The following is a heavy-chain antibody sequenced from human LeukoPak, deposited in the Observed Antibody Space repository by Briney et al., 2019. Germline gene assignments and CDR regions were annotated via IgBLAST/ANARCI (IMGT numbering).Heavy chain of an antibody. CDR2: IYYSGYT. CDR3: ARTTMVRGTYYMDV. J-gene: IGHJ6*03. D-gene: IGHD3-10*01. Sequence: SETLSLTCTVSGGSIGSYYWSWIRQPPGKGLDWIGYIYYSGYTNYNPSLKSRVTISVDTSKNQFSLKLSSVTAADTAVYYCARTTMVRGTYYMDVWGKGTTVTIFS. V-gene: IGHV4-59*01. CDR1: GGSIGSYY.